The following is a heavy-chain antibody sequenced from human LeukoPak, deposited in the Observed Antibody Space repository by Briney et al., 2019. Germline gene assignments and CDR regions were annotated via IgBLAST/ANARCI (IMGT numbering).Heavy chain of an antibody. CDR1: GFTFSSYS. V-gene: IGHV3-21*01. CDR3: AKDDYGDPEVDY. D-gene: IGHD4-17*01. J-gene: IGHJ4*02. CDR2: ISSSSSYI. Sequence: GGSLRLSCAASGFTFSSYSMNWVRQAPGKGLEWVSSISSSSSYIYYADSVKGRFTISRDNAKNSLYLQMNSLRAEDTAVYYCAKDDYGDPEVDYWGQGTLVTVSS.